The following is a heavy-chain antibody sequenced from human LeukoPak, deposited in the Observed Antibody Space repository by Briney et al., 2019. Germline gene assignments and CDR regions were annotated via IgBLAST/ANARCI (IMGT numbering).Heavy chain of an antibody. Sequence: ASVKVSCKASGYTFTSYGISWVRQAPGQGLEWMGWISAYNEDTNYAHKFQGRVTMTTDTSTTTAYMQLRSLRSDDTAVYYCARHDYGDYRLDYWGQGTLVTVSS. CDR2: ISAYNEDT. V-gene: IGHV1-18*04. CDR1: GYTFTSYG. J-gene: IGHJ4*02. D-gene: IGHD4-17*01. CDR3: ARHDYGDYRLDY.